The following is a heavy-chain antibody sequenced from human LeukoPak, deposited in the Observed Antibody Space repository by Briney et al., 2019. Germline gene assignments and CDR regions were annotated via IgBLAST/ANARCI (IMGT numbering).Heavy chain of an antibody. CDR2: ISSSSSYM. D-gene: IGHD4-17*01. J-gene: IGHJ4*02. CDR3: ARRVTTFLS. V-gene: IGHV3-21*01. Sequence: PGGSLRLSCSASGFDLSPYTMNWVRQAPGKGLEWAASISSSSSYMYYGDSLKGRFTISRDNAKNTLYLQLGSLRAEDTATYYCARRVTTFLSWGQGTLVIVSS. CDR1: GFDLSPYT.